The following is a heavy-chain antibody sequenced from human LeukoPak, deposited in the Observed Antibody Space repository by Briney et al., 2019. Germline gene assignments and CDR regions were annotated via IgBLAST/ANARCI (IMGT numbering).Heavy chain of an antibody. D-gene: IGHD5-18*01. Sequence: ASVKVSCKVSGYTLTELSMHWVRQAPGQGLEWMGGIIPIFGTANYAQKFQGRVTITTDESTSTAYMELSSLRSEDTAVYYCARGGDPLFNRYSRPCYFDYWGQGTLVTVSS. CDR2: IIPIFGTA. CDR1: GYTLTELS. CDR3: ARGGDPLFNRYSRPCYFDY. V-gene: IGHV1-69*05. J-gene: IGHJ4*02.